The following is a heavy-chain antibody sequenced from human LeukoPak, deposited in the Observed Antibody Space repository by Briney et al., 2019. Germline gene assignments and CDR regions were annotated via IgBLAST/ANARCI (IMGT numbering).Heavy chain of an antibody. CDR2: ISWNSGSI. CDR3: AKDWGSSWYYFDY. Sequence: GGSLRLSCAASGFTFDDYAMHWVRQAPGKGLEWVSGISWNSGSIGYADSVKGRFTISRDNAKHSLYLQMNSLRAEDMALYYCAKDWGSSWYYFDYWGQGTLDTVSS. J-gene: IGHJ4*02. V-gene: IGHV3-9*03. CDR1: GFTFDDYA. D-gene: IGHD6-13*01.